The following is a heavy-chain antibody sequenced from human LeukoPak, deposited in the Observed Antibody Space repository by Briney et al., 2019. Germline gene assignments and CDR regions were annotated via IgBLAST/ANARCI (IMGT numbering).Heavy chain of an antibody. Sequence: PGGSLRLSCAASGFTFSSYWMSWVRQAPGKGLEWVANIKQDGSEKYYVDSVKGRFTISRDNAKNSLYLQMNSLRAEDTALYYCAKVTVITTTNDAFDIWGQGTMVTVSS. V-gene: IGHV3-7*03. CDR1: GFTFSSYW. CDR2: IKQDGSEK. CDR3: AKVTVITTTNDAFDI. J-gene: IGHJ3*02. D-gene: IGHD3-22*01.